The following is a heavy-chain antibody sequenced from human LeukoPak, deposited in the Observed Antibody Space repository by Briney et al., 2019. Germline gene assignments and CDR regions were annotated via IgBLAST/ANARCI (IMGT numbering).Heavy chain of an antibody. CDR3: ARDNDFWSGYQYHYYYYYMDV. CDR2: INPSGGST. J-gene: IGHJ6*03. CDR1: GYTFTSYY. Sequence: ASVKVSCKAPGYTFTSYYMHWVRQAPGQGLEWMGIINPSGGSTSYAQKFQGRVTMTRDTSTSTVYMELSSLRSEDTAVYYCARDNDFWSGYQYHYYYYYMDVWGKGTTVTVSS. V-gene: IGHV1-46*01. D-gene: IGHD3-3*01.